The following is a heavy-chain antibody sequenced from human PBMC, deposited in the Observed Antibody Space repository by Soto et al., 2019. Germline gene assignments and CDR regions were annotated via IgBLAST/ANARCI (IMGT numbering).Heavy chain of an antibody. CDR1: GYTFTSYA. J-gene: IGHJ4*02. CDR3: AKETGTTVGYFDY. V-gene: IGHV1-3*01. D-gene: IGHD1-7*01. Sequence: ASVKVSCKASGYTFTSYAMHWVRQAPGQRLEWMGWINAGNGNTKYSQKFQGRVTITRDTSASTAYVELSSLRSEDTAVYYCAKETGTTVGYFDYWGQGTLVTVSS. CDR2: INAGNGNT.